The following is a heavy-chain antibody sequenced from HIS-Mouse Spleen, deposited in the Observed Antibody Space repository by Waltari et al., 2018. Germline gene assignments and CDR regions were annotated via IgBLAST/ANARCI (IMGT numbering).Heavy chain of an antibody. CDR2: IYSSGAT. CDR1: GGSISSSRYY. J-gene: IGHJ2*01. V-gene: IGHV4-39*07. D-gene: IGHD6-13*01. CDR3: AREIPYSSSWYDWYFDL. Sequence: QLQLQESGPGLVKPSETLSLTCTVSGGSISSSRYYWGWIRQPPGQGLEWIGGIYSSGATSANPSLKGRVTISLDTSKNQFALKLSSVTAADTAVYYCAREIPYSSSWYDWYFDLWGRGTLVTVSS.